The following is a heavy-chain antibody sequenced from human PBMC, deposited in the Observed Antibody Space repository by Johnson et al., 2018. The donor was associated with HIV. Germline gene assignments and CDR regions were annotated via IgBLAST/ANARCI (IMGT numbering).Heavy chain of an antibody. CDR1: GFTFSDYY. Sequence: QVQLVESGGGLVQPGGSLRLSCAASGFTFSDYYMSWIRQAPGKGLEWVSNISRSGSTIYHADSVKGRLIISRDNSKNTLYLQMNSLRAEDTAVYYCAKGIVGAMGAFDIWGQGTMVTVSS. J-gene: IGHJ3*02. CDR3: AKGIVGAMGAFDI. D-gene: IGHD1-26*01. CDR2: ISRSGSTI. V-gene: IGHV3-11*04.